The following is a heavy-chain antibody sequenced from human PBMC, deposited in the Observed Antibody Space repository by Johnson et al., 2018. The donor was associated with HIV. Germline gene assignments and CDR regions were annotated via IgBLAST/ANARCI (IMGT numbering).Heavy chain of an antibody. CDR2: ISHVGTNE. Sequence: QVQLVESGGGVVQPGGSLRLSCAASGFTFSNSAMHWVRQAPGKGLEWVAVISHVGTNEYYEDSVKARFSIASDNSKNTLYLRMDSLRTEDTALYYCARGIMITFGGVIPNDAFDIWGQGTMVTVSS. CDR1: GFTFSNSA. J-gene: IGHJ3*02. CDR3: ARGIMITFGGVIPNDAFDI. V-gene: IGHV3-30*04. D-gene: IGHD3-16*02.